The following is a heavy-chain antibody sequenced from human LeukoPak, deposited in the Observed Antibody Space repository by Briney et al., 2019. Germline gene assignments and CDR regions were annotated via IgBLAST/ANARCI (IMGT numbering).Heavy chain of an antibody. CDR1: GYSFTSYW. V-gene: IGHV5-51*01. CDR2: IYPGDSDT. CDR3: ARHLYYYDSRPTPTAFDI. D-gene: IGHD3-22*01. Sequence: GESLKISCKGSGYSFTSYWIGWVRQMPGKGLEWMGIIYPGDSDTRYSPSFQGQVTISADKSISTAYLQWSSLKASDTAMCYCARHLYYYDSRPTPTAFDIWGQGTMVTVSS. J-gene: IGHJ3*02.